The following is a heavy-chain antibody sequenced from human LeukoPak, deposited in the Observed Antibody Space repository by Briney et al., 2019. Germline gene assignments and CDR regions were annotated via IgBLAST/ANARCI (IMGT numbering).Heavy chain of an antibody. Sequence: MTSQTLSLTCAVSGGSISSGSYSWSWIRQPPGKGLEWIGYIYPRGSTYYNPSLKSRVTMSLDRSANQFSLNLSSVTAADTAVYYCARFSPRAMGNYFDFWGQGTLVTVSS. D-gene: IGHD7-27*01. CDR1: GGSISSGSYS. J-gene: IGHJ4*02. V-gene: IGHV4-30-2*01. CDR2: IYPRGST. CDR3: ARFSPRAMGNYFDF.